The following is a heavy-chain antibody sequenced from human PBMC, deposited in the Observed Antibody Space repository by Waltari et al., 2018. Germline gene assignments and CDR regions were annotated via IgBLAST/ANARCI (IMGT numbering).Heavy chain of an antibody. CDR2: ISSSSSTI. J-gene: IGHJ4*02. D-gene: IGHD3-3*01. Sequence: EVQLVESGGGLVQPGGSLRLSCAASGFTFSSYSMNWVRQAPGKGLEWVSYISSSSSTIYYADSVKGRFTISRDNAKNSLYLQMNSLRAEDTAVYYCARVLGTIFGVVGNYYFDYWGQGTLVTVSS. CDR1: GFTFSSYS. CDR3: ARVLGTIFGVVGNYYFDY. V-gene: IGHV3-48*04.